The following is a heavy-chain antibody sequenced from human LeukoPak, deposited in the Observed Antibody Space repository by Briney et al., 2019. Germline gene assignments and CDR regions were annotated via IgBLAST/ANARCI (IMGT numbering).Heavy chain of an antibody. J-gene: IGHJ5*02. Sequence: GESLKISCKGSGYSFTSYWIGWVRQMPGKGLEWMGIIYPGDSDTRYSPSFQGQVTISADKSISTAYLQWSSLKASDTAMYYCARQSYGDYGGYNWFDPWGQGTLVTVSP. CDR3: ARQSYGDYGGYNWFDP. V-gene: IGHV5-51*01. CDR2: IYPGDSDT. D-gene: IGHD4-17*01. CDR1: GYSFTSYW.